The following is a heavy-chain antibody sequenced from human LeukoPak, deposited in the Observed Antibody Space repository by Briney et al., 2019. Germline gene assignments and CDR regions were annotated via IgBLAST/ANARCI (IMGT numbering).Heavy chain of an antibody. Sequence: GASVKVSCKVSGYTLTELSMHWVRQAPGKGLEWLGGFDPEDGETIYAQKFQGRVTMTRDTSTSTVYMEVSSLRSDDTAVYYCARAVGGWSSFDYWGQGTLVTVSS. J-gene: IGHJ4*02. V-gene: IGHV1-24*01. CDR2: FDPEDGET. CDR3: ARAVGGWSSFDY. D-gene: IGHD6-19*01. CDR1: GYTLTELS.